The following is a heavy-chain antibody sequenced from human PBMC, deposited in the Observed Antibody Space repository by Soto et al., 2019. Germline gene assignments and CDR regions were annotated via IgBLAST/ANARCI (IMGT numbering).Heavy chain of an antibody. CDR2: ISGSGGST. D-gene: IGHD2-21*02. Sequence: EVQLLESGGGLVQPGGSLRLSCAASGFTFSSYAMSWVRQAPGKGLEWVSAISGSGGSTYYADSVKGRFTISRDNSKNTLYLQMNSLRAEDTAVYYCARAGAYCGGDCYSAAFDIWGQGTMVTVSS. CDR3: ARAGAYCGGDCYSAAFDI. CDR1: GFTFSSYA. V-gene: IGHV3-23*01. J-gene: IGHJ3*02.